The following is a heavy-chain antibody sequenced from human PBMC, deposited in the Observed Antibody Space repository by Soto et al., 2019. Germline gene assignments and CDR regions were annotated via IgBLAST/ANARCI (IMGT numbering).Heavy chain of an antibody. J-gene: IGHJ3*02. CDR3: ARGFNYVWGSYRIGRAYAFDI. V-gene: IGHV3-21*01. CDR1: GFTFSSYS. Sequence: GGSLRLSCAASGFTFSSYSMNWVRQAPGKGLEWVSSISSSSSYIYYADSVKGRFTISRDNAKNSPYLQMNSLRAEDTAVYYCARGFNYVWGSYRIGRAYAFDIWGQGTMVTVSS. CDR2: ISSSSSYI. D-gene: IGHD3-16*02.